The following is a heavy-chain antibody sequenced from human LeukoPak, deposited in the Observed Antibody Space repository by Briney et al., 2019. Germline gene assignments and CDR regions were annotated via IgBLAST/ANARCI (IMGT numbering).Heavy chain of an antibody. V-gene: IGHV4-34*01. CDR2: INHSGST. J-gene: IGHJ4*02. CDR3: ARDSGYNWNYVFDY. CDR1: GGSFSVYY. D-gene: IGHD1-7*01. Sequence: KPSETLSLTCAVYGGSFSVYYWSWIRQPPGKWLGWMGEINHSGSTNYNPSLKSRVTISLDTSKNQLSLKLTSVTAADTAVYYCARDSGYNWNYVFDYWGQGTLVTVSS.